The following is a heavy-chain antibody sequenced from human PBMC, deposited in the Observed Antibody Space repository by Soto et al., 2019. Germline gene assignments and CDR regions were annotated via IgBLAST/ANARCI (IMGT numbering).Heavy chain of an antibody. CDR2: IYPGDSDT. CDR3: ARQGPYCSSTSCYLLARYGMDV. V-gene: IGHV5-51*01. Sequence: PGESLKISCKGSGYSFTSYWIGWVRQMPGKGLEWMGIIYPGDSDTRYSPSFQGQVTISADKSISTAYLQWGSLKASDTAMYYCARQGPYCSSTSCYLLARYGMDVWGQASKVTVSS. J-gene: IGHJ6*02. D-gene: IGHD2-2*01. CDR1: GYSFTSYW.